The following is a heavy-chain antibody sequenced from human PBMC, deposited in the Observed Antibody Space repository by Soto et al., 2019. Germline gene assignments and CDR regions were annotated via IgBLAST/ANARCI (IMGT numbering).Heavy chain of an antibody. V-gene: IGHV3-23*01. D-gene: IGHD3-10*01. Sequence: GGSLRLSCAASGFTLSSYAMSWVRQAPGKGLEWVSAISGSGGSTYYADSVKGRFTISRDNSKNTLYLQMNSLRAEDTAVYYCAKFGSYYGSGEDAFDIWGQGTMVTVSS. J-gene: IGHJ3*02. CDR3: AKFGSYYGSGEDAFDI. CDR2: ISGSGGST. CDR1: GFTLSSYA.